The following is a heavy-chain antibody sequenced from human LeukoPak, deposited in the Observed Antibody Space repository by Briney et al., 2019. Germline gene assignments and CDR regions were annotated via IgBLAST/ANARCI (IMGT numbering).Heavy chain of an antibody. Sequence: ASVKVSCKASGYTFTGYYMHWVRQAPGQGLEWMGWINPNSGGTNYAQKFQGRVTMTRDTSISTAYMELSRLRSDDTAVYYCARPTYYDILTGYAFDIWGQGTMVTVPS. J-gene: IGHJ3*02. D-gene: IGHD3-9*01. CDR1: GYTFTGYY. CDR2: INPNSGGT. CDR3: ARPTYYDILTGYAFDI. V-gene: IGHV1-2*02.